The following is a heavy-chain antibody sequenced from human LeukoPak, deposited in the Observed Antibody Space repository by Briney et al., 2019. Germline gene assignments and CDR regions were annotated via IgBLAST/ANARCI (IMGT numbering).Heavy chain of an antibody. D-gene: IGHD3-3*01. CDR2: ISWNSGSI. CDR1: GFTFDDYA. Sequence: GGSLRLSCAASGFTFDDYAMHWVRQAPGKGLEWVSGISWNSGSIGYADSVKGRFTISRDNAKNSLYLQMNSLRAEDTALYYCAKDRIDLDFWSGFGSAFDIWGQGTMVTVSS. V-gene: IGHV3-9*01. J-gene: IGHJ3*02. CDR3: AKDRIDLDFWSGFGSAFDI.